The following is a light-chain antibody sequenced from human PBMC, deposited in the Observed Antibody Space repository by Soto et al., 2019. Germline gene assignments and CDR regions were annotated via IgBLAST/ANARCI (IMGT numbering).Light chain of an antibody. CDR1: QTVRNNY. CDR3: QQFSSYPLT. J-gene: IGKJ4*01. V-gene: IGKV3-20*01. CDR2: DAS. Sequence: EFVLTQSPGTLSLSPGARATLPCRASQTVRNNYLAWYQQKHGQAPRLLIYDASSRATGIPDRFSGGGSGTDLTITISRLEPEDFEVYYCQQFSSYPLTFGGGTKVDIK.